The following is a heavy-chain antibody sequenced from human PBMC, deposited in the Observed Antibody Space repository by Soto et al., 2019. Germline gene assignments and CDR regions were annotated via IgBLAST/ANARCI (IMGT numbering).Heavy chain of an antibody. CDR2: IYYSGST. V-gene: IGHV4-59*07. J-gene: IGHJ4*02. CDR3: ARGGYSYGPKNFDY. CDR1: GGSISSYY. D-gene: IGHD5-18*01. Sequence: ASDTLSLTCTVSGGSISSYYWGGIRQPPGKGLEWIGYIYYSGSTNYNPSLKSRVTISVDTSKNQFSLKLSSVTAADTAVYYCARGGYSYGPKNFDYWGQGTLVTVS.